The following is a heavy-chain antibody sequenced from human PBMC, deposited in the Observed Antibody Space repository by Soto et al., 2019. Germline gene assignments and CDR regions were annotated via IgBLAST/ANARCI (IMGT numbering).Heavy chain of an antibody. V-gene: IGHV3-33*03. J-gene: IGHJ4*02. Sequence: QAQLVESGGGVVQPGTSLRLSCAASGFTISTHGMHWVRQAPGKGLEWLANIWYDGSNKFYAESVKGRFSISKDNSKNTLYLQMSSLRDEDTAVYYCAAATTSNFHFPCWGQGTQVTVSS. CDR1: GFTISTHG. CDR3: AAATTSNFHFPC. D-gene: IGHD5-12*01. CDR2: IWYDGSNK.